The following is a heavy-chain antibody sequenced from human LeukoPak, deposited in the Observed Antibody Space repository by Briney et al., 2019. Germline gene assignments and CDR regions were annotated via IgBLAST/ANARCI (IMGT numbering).Heavy chain of an antibody. V-gene: IGHV3-21*01. CDR3: ASLLQQFDY. CDR1: GFTFSSYS. CDR2: ISSSSSYI. Sequence: PGGSLRLSCAASGFTFSSYSMNWVRQAPGKGLEWVSSISSSSSYIYYADSLKGRFTISRDNAKNSLYLQMNSLRAEDTAVYYCASLLQQFDYWGQGTLVTVSS. D-gene: IGHD4-11*01. J-gene: IGHJ4*02.